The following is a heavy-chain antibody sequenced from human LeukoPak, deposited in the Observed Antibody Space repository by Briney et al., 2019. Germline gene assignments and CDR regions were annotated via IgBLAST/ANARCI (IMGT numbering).Heavy chain of an antibody. CDR1: GFTVSSNS. D-gene: IGHD3-16*01. Sequence: GGSLRLSCTVSGFTVSSNSMSWVRQAPGKGLEWVSFIYSDNTHYSDSVKGRFTISRDNSKNTLYLQMNSLRAEDTAVYYCARREGGGFYYDGWGQGTLVTVSS. V-gene: IGHV3-53*01. J-gene: IGHJ4*02. CDR2: IYSDNT. CDR3: ARREGGGFYYDG.